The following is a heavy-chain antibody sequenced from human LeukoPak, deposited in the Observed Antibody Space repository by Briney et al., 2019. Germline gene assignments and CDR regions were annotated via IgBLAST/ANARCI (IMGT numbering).Heavy chain of an antibody. V-gene: IGHV3-30*02. CDR2: IRYDGSNK. J-gene: IGHJ4*02. CDR3: AKAYYDSSGYYNY. D-gene: IGHD3-22*01. Sequence: GGSLRLSCTTSGFTFRSYGMHWVRQAPGKGLEWVGFIRYDGSNKYYADSVKGRFTISRDNSKNTLYLQMNSLRAEDTAVYYCAKAYYDSSGYYNYWGQGTLVTVSS. CDR1: GFTFRSYG.